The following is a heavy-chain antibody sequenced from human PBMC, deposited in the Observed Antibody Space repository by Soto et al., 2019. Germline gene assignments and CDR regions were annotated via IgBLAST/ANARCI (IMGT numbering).Heavy chain of an antibody. CDR3: ARDAPYSSGFHDAFDI. Sequence: QVQLQESGPGLVKPSETLSLTCTVSSGSISSYYWSWIRQPAGKGLEWIGRIYTSGSTNYNPSLKSRVTMSVDTSKNQFSLKLSSVTAADTAVYYCARDAPYSSGFHDAFDIWGQGTMVTVSS. CDR1: SGSISSYY. CDR2: IYTSGST. V-gene: IGHV4-4*07. D-gene: IGHD6-19*01. J-gene: IGHJ3*02.